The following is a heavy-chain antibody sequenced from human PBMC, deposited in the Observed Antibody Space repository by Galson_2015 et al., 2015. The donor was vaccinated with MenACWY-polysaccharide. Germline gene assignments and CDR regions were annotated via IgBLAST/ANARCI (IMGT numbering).Heavy chain of an antibody. J-gene: IGHJ4*02. CDR2: IRSKTDGETT. V-gene: IGHV3-49*03. Sequence: LRLSCATSGFPFGDHAMAWFRQAPGKGLEWVGFIRSKTDGETTKYAASVKGRFTISRDDSNSIAYLQMNSLKIEDTAVYYCTRDRPLDYWGQGTLVTVSS. CDR3: TRDRPLDY. CDR1: GFPFGDHA.